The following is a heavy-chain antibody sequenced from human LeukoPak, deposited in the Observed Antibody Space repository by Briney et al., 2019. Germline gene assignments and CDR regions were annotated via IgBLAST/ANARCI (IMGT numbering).Heavy chain of an antibody. D-gene: IGHD2-8*01. CDR1: GGSISSYY. J-gene: IGHJ4*02. V-gene: IGHV4-59*01. Sequence: PSETLSLTCTVSGGSISSYYWSWIRQPPGKGLECIGYIYYSGSTNYNPSLKSRVIISVDTSKNQFSLKLSSVTAADTAVYYCARVGDRYCTNGVCSKVFDYWGQGTLVTVSS. CDR3: ARVGDRYCTNGVCSKVFDY. CDR2: IYYSGST.